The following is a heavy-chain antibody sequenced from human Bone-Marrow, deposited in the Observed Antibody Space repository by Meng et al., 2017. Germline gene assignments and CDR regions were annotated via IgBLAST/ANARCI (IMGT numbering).Heavy chain of an antibody. Sequence: SETLSLTCTVSGGSVSSGSYYWSWIRQPPGKGLEWIGYIYYRGSTNYNPSLKSRVTISVDTSKNQFSLKLSSVTAADTAVYYCARGYYDFWSGYYSNWFDPWGQGTLVTVSS. CDR3: ARGYYDFWSGYYSNWFDP. CDR1: GGSVSSGSYY. J-gene: IGHJ5*02. CDR2: IYYRGST. D-gene: IGHD3-3*01. V-gene: IGHV4-61*01.